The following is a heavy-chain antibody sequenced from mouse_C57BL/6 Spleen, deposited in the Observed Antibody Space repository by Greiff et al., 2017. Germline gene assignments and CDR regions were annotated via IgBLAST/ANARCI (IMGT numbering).Heavy chain of an antibody. CDR1: GYTFTSYW. J-gene: IGHJ3*01. D-gene: IGHD4-1*01. Sequence: VQLQPGAELVKPGASVKMSCKASGYTFTSYWITWVKQRPGQGLEWIGDIYPGSGSTNYNEKFKSKATLTVDTSSSTAYMQLSSLTSEDSAVYYCARAWDAYWGQGTLVTVSA. CDR2: IYPGSGST. CDR3: ARAWDAY. V-gene: IGHV1-55*01.